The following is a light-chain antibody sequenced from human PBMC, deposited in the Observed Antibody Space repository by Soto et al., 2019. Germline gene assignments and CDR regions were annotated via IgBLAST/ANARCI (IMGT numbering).Light chain of an antibody. CDR3: SSFRTGSVVL. J-gene: IGLJ3*02. CDR2: DVS. CDR1: STDVGASNN. V-gene: IGLV2-11*01. Sequence: QSVLTQPRSVSGSHGQSVTISCTGTSTDVGASNNVSWYQQHPGKAPKLMIYDVSERPSGVPDRFSGSKSGNTASLTISGLQAEDEADYYCSSFRTGSVVLFGGGTKLTVL.